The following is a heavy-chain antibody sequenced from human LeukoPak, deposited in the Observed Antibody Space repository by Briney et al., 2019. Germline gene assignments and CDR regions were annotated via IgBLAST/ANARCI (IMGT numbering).Heavy chain of an antibody. D-gene: IGHD5-24*01. Sequence: SVTVSCKASGGTFSSYAISWVRQAPGQGLEWMGGIIPIFGTANYAQQFQGRVTITTDESTSTAYMELSSLRSEDTAVYYCARHHRAVYYFDYWGQGTLVTVSS. J-gene: IGHJ4*02. CDR1: GGTFSSYA. V-gene: IGHV1-69*05. CDR2: IIPIFGTA. CDR3: ARHHRAVYYFDY.